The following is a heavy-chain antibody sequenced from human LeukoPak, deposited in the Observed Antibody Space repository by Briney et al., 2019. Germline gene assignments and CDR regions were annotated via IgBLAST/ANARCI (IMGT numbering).Heavy chain of an antibody. V-gene: IGHV1-46*01. CDR3: ARDRNPTYYYDSSGYYFDY. CDR1: GYTFTSFY. J-gene: IGHJ4*02. Sequence: AASVKVSCKASGYTFTSFYMHWVRQAPGQGLEWMGIINPSGGSTSYAQKFQGRVIMTRDTSTSTVYMELSSLRSEDTAVYYCARDRNPTYYYDSSGYYFDYWGQGTLVTVSS. CDR2: INPSGGST. D-gene: IGHD3-22*01.